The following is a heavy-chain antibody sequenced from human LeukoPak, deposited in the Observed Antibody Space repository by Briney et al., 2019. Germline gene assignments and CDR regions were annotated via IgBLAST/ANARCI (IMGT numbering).Heavy chain of an antibody. CDR1: GFAFRTYG. CDR2: ISYDGVNK. CDR3: AKKVPDSSGYFSIDY. D-gene: IGHD6-19*01. J-gene: IGHJ4*02. V-gene: IGHV3-30*18. Sequence: GRSLRLSCAASGFAFRTYGMHWVRQAPGKGLEWVAVISYDGVNKYYADSVKGRFTISRDNSKNTLYLRMNSLRPEDTAIYYCAKKVPDSSGYFSIDYWGQGTLVTVSS.